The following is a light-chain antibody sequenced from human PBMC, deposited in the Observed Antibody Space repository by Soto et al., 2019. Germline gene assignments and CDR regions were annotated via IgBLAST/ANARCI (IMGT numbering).Light chain of an antibody. Sequence: DIQMTQSPSTLSASVGDRVAITCRASQNINSKLAWYQKKPGKAPKLLISDAYNLESGVPSRFSGSVSGTEFTLTIGGLQPDDFATYYCQQYDTLPLTFGGGTKVEIK. CDR3: QQYDTLPLT. CDR2: DAY. CDR1: QNINSK. V-gene: IGKV1-5*01. J-gene: IGKJ4*01.